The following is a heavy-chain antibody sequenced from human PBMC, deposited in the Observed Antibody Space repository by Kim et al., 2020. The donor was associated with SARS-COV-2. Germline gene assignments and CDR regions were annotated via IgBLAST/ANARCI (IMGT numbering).Heavy chain of an antibody. D-gene: IGHD3-10*01. Sequence: APVKGRFTISRDDSKNTLYLQMNSLKTEDTAVYYCTTLIYGSGSYYNDYWGQGTLVTVSS. J-gene: IGHJ4*02. CDR3: TTLIYGSGSYYNDY. V-gene: IGHV3-15*01.